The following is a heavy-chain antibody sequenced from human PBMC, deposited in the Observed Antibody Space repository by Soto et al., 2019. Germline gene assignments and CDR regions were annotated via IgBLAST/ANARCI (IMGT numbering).Heavy chain of an antibody. CDR2: IVVASGQT. Sequence: ASVKVSCKASGSGFISSGIQWVRQAHGQRLEWIGWIVVASGQTNYAQNFRGRVAITRDTSTATAHIELTGLTSEDTAVYFCSAHRTDIGVGWWVWGQGTTVTVSS. V-gene: IGHV1-58*02. D-gene: IGHD2-15*01. CDR3: SAHRTDIGVGWWV. J-gene: IGHJ6*02. CDR1: GSGFISSG.